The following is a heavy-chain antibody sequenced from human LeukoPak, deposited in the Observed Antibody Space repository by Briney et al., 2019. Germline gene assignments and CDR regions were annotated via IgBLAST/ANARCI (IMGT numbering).Heavy chain of an antibody. Sequence: GGSLRLSCAASGFSFSSHGMSWVRQAPGKGLEWVSGIIGGAGSTYYADSVKGRFTISRDNSKNTLYLEMNSLRAEDTARYFCAEDPILTGFYNDGRWGQGTLVIVSS. V-gene: IGHV3-23*01. D-gene: IGHD3-9*01. J-gene: IGHJ4*02. CDR2: IIGGAGST. CDR3: AEDPILTGFYNDGR. CDR1: GFSFSSHG.